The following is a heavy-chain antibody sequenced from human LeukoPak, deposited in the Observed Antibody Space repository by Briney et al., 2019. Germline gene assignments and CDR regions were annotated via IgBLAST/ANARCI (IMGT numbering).Heavy chain of an antibody. J-gene: IGHJ4*02. CDR3: AREASQDYFDY. CDR2: INGDGSRT. Sequence: GGSLRLSCAASGFSFSSYWMHWVRQAPGKGLVWVSRINGDGSRTYYADSVKGRFTISRDNAKNTLHVQMNGLRAEDTAVYYCAREASQDYFDYWGREPWSPSPQ. CDR1: GFSFSSYW. V-gene: IGHV3-74*01.